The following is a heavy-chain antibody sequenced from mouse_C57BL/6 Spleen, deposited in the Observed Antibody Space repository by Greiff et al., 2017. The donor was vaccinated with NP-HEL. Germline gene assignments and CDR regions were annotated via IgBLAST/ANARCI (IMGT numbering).Heavy chain of an antibody. Sequence: QVQLKQPGAELVKPGASVKLSCKASGYTFTSYWMQWVKQRPGQGLEWIGEIDPSDSYTNYNQKFKGKATLTVDTSSSTAYMQLSSLTSEDSAVYYCARYETAQALYYFDYWGQGTTLTVSS. CDR3: ARYETAQALYYFDY. CDR1: GYTFTSYW. J-gene: IGHJ2*01. CDR2: IDPSDSYT. V-gene: IGHV1-50*01. D-gene: IGHD3-2*02.